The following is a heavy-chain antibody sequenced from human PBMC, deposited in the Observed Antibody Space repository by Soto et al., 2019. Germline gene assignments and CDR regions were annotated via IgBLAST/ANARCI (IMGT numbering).Heavy chain of an antibody. D-gene: IGHD3-10*01. CDR2: VYVSGST. CDR3: STGRSGTYYNPAWLEP. CDR1: RCSINTWCFY. Sequence: PSVSMSLTCTASRCSINTWCFYWTLIRQLPGKAREWIGYVYVSGSTYYTPSLKSRVAISIDPSKNQLSLKLNSLSAADTAVYCRSTGRSGTYYNPAWLEPWAQPALVTVSS. J-gene: IGHJ5*02. V-gene: IGHV4-31*03.